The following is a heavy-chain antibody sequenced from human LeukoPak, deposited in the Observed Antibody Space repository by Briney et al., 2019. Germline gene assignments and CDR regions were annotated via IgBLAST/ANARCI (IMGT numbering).Heavy chain of an antibody. CDR3: AKDVHGDGYYFDY. J-gene: IGHJ4*02. D-gene: IGHD4-17*01. Sequence: PGGSLRPSCAASGFTFDDYAMHWVRQAPGKGLEWVSGISWNSGSIGYADSVKGRFTISRDNAKNSLYLQMNSLRAEDTALYYCAKDVHGDGYYFDYWGQGTLVTVSS. V-gene: IGHV3-9*01. CDR2: ISWNSGSI. CDR1: GFTFDDYA.